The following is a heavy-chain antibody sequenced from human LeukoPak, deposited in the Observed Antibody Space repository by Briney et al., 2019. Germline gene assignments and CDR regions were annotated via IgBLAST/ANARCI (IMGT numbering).Heavy chain of an antibody. J-gene: IGHJ6*03. Sequence: GESLKISCKGSGYSFTRYWIGWVRQMPGKGLEWMGIIYPGDSDTRYSPSFQGQVTISADKSISTAYLQWSSLKASDTAMYYCARQSWSSSANYYYMDVWGKGTTVTVSS. CDR2: IYPGDSDT. CDR1: GYSFTRYW. V-gene: IGHV5-51*01. CDR3: ARQSWSSSANYYYMDV. D-gene: IGHD6-6*01.